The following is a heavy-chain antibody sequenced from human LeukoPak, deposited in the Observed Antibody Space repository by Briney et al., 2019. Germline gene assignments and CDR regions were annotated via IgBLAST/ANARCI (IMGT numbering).Heavy chain of an antibody. CDR1: GFTFDDYA. Sequence: GRSLRLSCAASGFTFDDYAMHWVRQAPGEGLEWVSGLSWNSSSIGYADSVKGRFTISRDNAKNSLYLQMNSLRAEDTALYYCAKDVSYDILTCYQEGWGQGTLVTVSS. J-gene: IGHJ4*02. CDR3: AKDVSYDILTCYQEG. V-gene: IGHV3-9*01. CDR2: LSWNSSSI. D-gene: IGHD3-9*01.